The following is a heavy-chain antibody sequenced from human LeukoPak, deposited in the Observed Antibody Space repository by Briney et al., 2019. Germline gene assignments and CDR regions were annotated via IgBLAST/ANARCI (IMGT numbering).Heavy chain of an antibody. CDR3: AKDRCSGGSCYGSSAFDI. D-gene: IGHD2-15*01. CDR2: ISGSGGST. CDR1: GFTFRSYG. J-gene: IGHJ3*02. V-gene: IGHV3-23*01. Sequence: GGSLRLSCAASGFTFRSYGMSWVRQAPGKGLEWVSAISGSGGSTYYADSVRGRFTISRDNSKNTLYLQMNSLRAEDTAVYYCAKDRCSGGSCYGSSAFDIWGQGTMVTVSS.